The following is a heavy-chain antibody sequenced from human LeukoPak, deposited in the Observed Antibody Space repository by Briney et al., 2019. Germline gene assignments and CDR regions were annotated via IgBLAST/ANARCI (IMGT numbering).Heavy chain of an antibody. CDR3: PKDRTVAASHWYFDL. CDR2: ISSSGSGGNR. Sequence: GGSLRLSCVASGVTLSNYAMSWARQAPGKGLEWVSGISSSGSGGNRYYADSVKGRFTISRGSSRTTLFLHMNTLRAEDTAIYYCPKDRTVAASHWYFDLWGRGTLVTVSS. J-gene: IGHJ2*01. D-gene: IGHD4-23*01. V-gene: IGHV3-23*01. CDR1: GVTLSNYA.